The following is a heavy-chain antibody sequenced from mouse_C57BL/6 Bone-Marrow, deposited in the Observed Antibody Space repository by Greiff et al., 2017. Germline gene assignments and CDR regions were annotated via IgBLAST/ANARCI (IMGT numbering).Heavy chain of an antibody. Sequence: EVQLQQSGPELVKPGASVKISCKASGYTFTDYYMNWVKPSHGKSLEWIGDINPNNGGTSYNQKFKGKATLTVDKSSSTAYMELRSLTSEDSAVYYCARGGGYPYYWGQGTTLTVSS. J-gene: IGHJ2*01. CDR2: INPNNGGT. CDR3: ARGGGYPYY. V-gene: IGHV1-26*01. D-gene: IGHD2-2*01. CDR1: GYTFTDYY.